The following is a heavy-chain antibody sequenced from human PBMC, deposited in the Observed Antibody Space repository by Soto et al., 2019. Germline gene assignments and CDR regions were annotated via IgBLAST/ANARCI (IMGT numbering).Heavy chain of an antibody. V-gene: IGHV1-2*04. D-gene: IGHD3-9*01. CDR3: ARAAQNHYDILTGYLYYYYGMDV. CDR2: INPNSGGT. Sequence: QVQLVQSGAEVKKPGASVKVSCKASGYTFTGYYMHWVRQAPGQGLEWMGWINPNSGGTNYAQKFQGWVTMTRDTSISTAYMELSRLRSDDTAVYYCARAAQNHYDILTGYLYYYYGMDVWGQGTTVTVSS. CDR1: GYTFTGYY. J-gene: IGHJ6*02.